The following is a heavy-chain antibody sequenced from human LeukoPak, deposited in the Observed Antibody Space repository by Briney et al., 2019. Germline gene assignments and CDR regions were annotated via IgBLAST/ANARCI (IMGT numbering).Heavy chain of an antibody. CDR2: IKQDGSHK. J-gene: IGHJ4*02. V-gene: IGHV3-7*01. Sequence: GGSLRLSCAASGFTFSTYWMYWVRQAPGKGLEWVANIKQDGSHKYYVDSVKGRFTISGDNAKNSLYLQMNSLRVEDTAVYYCVREEGYWGQGTLVTVSS. CDR1: GFTFSTYW. CDR3: VREEGY.